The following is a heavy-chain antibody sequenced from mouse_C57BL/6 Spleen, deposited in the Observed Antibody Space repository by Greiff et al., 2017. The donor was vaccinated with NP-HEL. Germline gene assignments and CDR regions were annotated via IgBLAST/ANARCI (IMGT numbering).Heavy chain of an antibody. D-gene: IGHD4-1*01. Sequence: EVQLQQSGPELVKPGASVKIPCKASGYTFTDYNMDWVKQSHGKSLEWIGDINPNNGGTIYNQKFKGKATLTVDKSSSTAYMELRSLTSEDTAVYYGARRAGNWYFDVWGTGTTVTVSS. CDR3: ARRAGNWYFDV. J-gene: IGHJ1*03. V-gene: IGHV1-18*01. CDR1: GYTFTDYN. CDR2: INPNNGGT.